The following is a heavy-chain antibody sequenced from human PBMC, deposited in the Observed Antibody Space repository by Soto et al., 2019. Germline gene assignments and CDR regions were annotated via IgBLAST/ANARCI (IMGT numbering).Heavy chain of an antibody. CDR1: NGSISPYY. J-gene: IGHJ4*02. D-gene: IGHD1-20*01. CDR3: AKPPDYNWNDY. V-gene: IGHV4-59*12. CDR2: IYYNGNT. Sequence: PSEPLSLTCSVSNGSISPYYWSWIRQPPGKGLEWIGYIYYNGNTNYNPSLKSRVTISLDTSKNQFSLRLTSVTAADTAVYFCAKPPDYNWNDYWGQGTLVTVSS.